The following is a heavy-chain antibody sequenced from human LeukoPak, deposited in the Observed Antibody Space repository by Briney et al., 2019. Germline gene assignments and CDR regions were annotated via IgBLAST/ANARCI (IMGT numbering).Heavy chain of an antibody. CDR2: ISYDGSNK. V-gene: IGHV3-30*18. Sequence: PGRSLRLSCAASGFTFSSYGMHWVRQAPGKGLEWVAVISYDGSNKYYADSVKGRFTISRDNSKNTLYLQMNSLRAEDTAVYYCAKWKGPVRKTSSSLARAKQTGFDPWGQGTLVTVSS. CDR3: AKWKGPVRKTSSSLARAKQTGFDP. CDR1: GFTFSSYG. J-gene: IGHJ5*02. D-gene: IGHD6-13*01.